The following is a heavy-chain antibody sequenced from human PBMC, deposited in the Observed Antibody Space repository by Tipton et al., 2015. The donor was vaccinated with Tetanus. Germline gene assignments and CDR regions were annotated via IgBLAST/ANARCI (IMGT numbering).Heavy chain of an antibody. CDR3: AREADCSGGSCFSGDFDN. CDR2: SWYDGTDK. D-gene: IGHD2-15*01. CDR1: GFIFSSFG. V-gene: IGHV3-33*01. Sequence: LSLTCAASGFIFSSFGIHWVRQAPGKGLEWVAVSWYDGTDKYYADSVKGRFTISRDNSKNTLYLQMNSLRAEDTAVYYCAREADCSGGSCFSGDFDNWGQGTQVTVSS. J-gene: IGHJ4*02.